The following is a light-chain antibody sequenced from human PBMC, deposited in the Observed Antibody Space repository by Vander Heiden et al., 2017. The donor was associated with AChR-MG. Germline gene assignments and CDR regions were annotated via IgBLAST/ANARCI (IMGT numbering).Light chain of an antibody. V-gene: IGKV3-11*01. Sequence: ETVLTQSPDTLSLSPGERATLPCRASQNVNTFLAWYQQRPGQTPRLLIYDASNRAPGIPASFSGSGPGTDFTLTISSLGPEDFAVYYCQQRNKWPDTFGHGTRVDIK. CDR1: QNVNTF. CDR3: QQRNKWPDT. CDR2: DAS. J-gene: IGKJ3*01.